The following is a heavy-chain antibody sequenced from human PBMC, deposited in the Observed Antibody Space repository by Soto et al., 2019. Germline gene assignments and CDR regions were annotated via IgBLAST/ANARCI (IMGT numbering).Heavy chain of an antibody. CDR2: ISAYNGNT. Sequence: ASVAASSTASGYSFASYGISCVRQATGQGLEWMGWISAYNGNTNYAQKLQGRVTMTTDTSTSTAYMELRSLRSDDTAVYYCARATGFRVVAVAARYYYYYSMDDLSQGNTVTVS. J-gene: IGHJ6*02. CDR1: GYSFASYG. V-gene: IGHV1-18*01. CDR3: ARATGFRVVAVAARYYYYYSMDD. D-gene: IGHD2-15*01.